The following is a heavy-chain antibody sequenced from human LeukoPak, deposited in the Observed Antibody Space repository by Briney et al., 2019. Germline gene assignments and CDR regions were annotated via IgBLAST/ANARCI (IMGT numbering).Heavy chain of an antibody. V-gene: IGHV3-30*01. CDR3: ARFPKQAGYDY. CDR1: GFTFSSYA. CDR2: ISYDGSNK. D-gene: IGHD5-12*01. J-gene: IGHJ4*02. Sequence: GGSLRLSCAASGFTFSSYAMHWVRQAPGKGLEWVAVISYDGSNKYYADSVKGRFTISRDNSKNTLYLQMNSLRAEDTAVYYCARFPKQAGYDYWGQGTLVTVSS.